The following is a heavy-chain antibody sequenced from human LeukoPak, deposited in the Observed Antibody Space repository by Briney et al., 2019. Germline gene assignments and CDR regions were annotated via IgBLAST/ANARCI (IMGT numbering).Heavy chain of an antibody. CDR3: ARSAAAGSYYFDY. J-gene: IGHJ4*02. Sequence: SETLSLTCTVSGGSISSYYWSWIRQPPGKGLEWIGYIYYSGSTNYNPSLKSRVTISVDTSKNQFSLKLSSVTAADTAVYYCARSAAAGSYYFDYWGQGTLVTVSS. V-gene: IGHV4-59*12. CDR2: IYYSGST. CDR1: GGSISSYY. D-gene: IGHD6-13*01.